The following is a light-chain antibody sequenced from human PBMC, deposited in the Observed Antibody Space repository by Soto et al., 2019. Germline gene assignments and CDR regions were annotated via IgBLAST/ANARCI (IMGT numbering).Light chain of an antibody. CDR2: KAS. CDR3: QHYSAFSVT. J-gene: IGKJ1*01. CDR1: QSIGDL. Sequence: DIQMTQSPSTLSASVEDRVTITCRASQSIGDLLAWYQQKPGEAPKLLIYKASYLESGVPSRFSGSASGTEFTLTISSLQPEDLATYYCQHYSAFSVTFGQGTKVDIK. V-gene: IGKV1-5*03.